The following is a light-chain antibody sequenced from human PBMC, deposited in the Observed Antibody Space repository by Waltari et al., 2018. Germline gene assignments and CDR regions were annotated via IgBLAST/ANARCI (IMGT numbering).Light chain of an antibody. Sequence: SYGLTQPPSVSVSPGQTASITCSGENMGDKYACWYQQKPGQSPGLVIDQDSKRPSGIPERFSGSNSGNTATLTISGTQAMDEADYYCQAWDSSTVVFGGGTKLTVL. CDR3: QAWDSSTVV. V-gene: IGLV3-1*01. CDR2: QDS. CDR1: NMGDKY. J-gene: IGLJ2*01.